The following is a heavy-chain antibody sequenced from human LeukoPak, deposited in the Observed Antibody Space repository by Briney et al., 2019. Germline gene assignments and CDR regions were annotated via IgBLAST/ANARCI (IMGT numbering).Heavy chain of an antibody. J-gene: IGHJ4*02. Sequence: NPGGSLRLSCAASGFIPTNYDMAWVAQAPGRGLEGVSALATRFGNTFYADSVKGRFTISRDNSRNTLYLEMNSLRAEDSAVYYCAKGRENWYFDYWGQGILVTVSS. CDR1: GFIPTNYD. CDR2: LATRFGNT. CDR3: AKGRENWYFDY. V-gene: IGHV3-23*01.